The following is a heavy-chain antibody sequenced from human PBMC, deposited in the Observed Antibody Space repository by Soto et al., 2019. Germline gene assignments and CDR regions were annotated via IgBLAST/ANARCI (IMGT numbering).Heavy chain of an antibody. CDR1: GGTFDNFI. D-gene: IGHD1-26*01. J-gene: IGHJ6*02. V-gene: IGHV1-69*01. CDR3: ARNVTYSSSLSQFSGMDV. Sequence: QVQLVQSGAEVKEPGSSVRVSCKASGGTFDNFIMNWVRQTPGQGLEWMGGIVPMLGTPTYAEKFKGRVTISATGSTSTMYMEVTSLRSEDTAIYYCARNVTYSSSLSQFSGMDVWGQGTTVTGSS. CDR2: IVPMLGTP.